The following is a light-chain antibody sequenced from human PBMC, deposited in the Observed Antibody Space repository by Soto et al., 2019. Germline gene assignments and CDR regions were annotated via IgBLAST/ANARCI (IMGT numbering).Light chain of an antibody. CDR2: DVS. V-gene: IGLV2-14*01. CDR3: SSYTSSSTVV. Sequence: QSALTQPASVSGSPGQSITISCTGTSSDVGGYNYVSWYQQHPGKAPKLMIYDVSNRPSGVSNRFSGSKSVNTAPLTISGLQAEDEADYCCSSYTSSSTVVFGGGTKLTVL. J-gene: IGLJ2*01. CDR1: SSDVGGYNY.